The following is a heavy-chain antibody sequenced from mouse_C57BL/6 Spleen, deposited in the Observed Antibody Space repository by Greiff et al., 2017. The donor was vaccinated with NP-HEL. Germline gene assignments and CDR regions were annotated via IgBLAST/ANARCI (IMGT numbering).Heavy chain of an antibody. CDR3: ARDKDYSNRFAY. J-gene: IGHJ3*01. Sequence: DVMLVESGGGLVKPGGSLKLSCAASGFTFSSYAMSWVRQTPEKRLEWVATISDGGSYTYYPDNVKGRFTISRDNAKNNLYLQMSHLKSEDTAMYYCARDKDYSNRFAYWGQGTLVTVSA. CDR1: GFTFSSYA. CDR2: ISDGGSYT. V-gene: IGHV5-4*01. D-gene: IGHD2-5*01.